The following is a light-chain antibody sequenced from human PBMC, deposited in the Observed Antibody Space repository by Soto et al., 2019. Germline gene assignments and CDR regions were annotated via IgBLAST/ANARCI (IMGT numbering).Light chain of an antibody. J-gene: IGLJ3*02. CDR1: SSNIGAGFD. CDR2: GNS. Sequence: QSVLTQPPSVSGAPGQRVTISCTGSSSNIGAGFDVHWYHQIAGTAPKLLIYGNSNRPSGVPDRFSGSKSGTSASLAINGLHADDEAHYYCQSYDNSLSGSWVFGGGTKLTVL. CDR3: QSYDNSLSGSWV. V-gene: IGLV1-40*01.